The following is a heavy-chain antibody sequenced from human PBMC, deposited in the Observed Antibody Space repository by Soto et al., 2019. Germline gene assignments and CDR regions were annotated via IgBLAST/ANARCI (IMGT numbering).Heavy chain of an antibody. CDR1: GYTFTSYG. V-gene: IGHV1-18*01. Sequence: ASVKVSCKASGYTFTSYGISWVRQAPGQGLEWMGWISAYNGNTNYAQKLQGRVTMTTDTSTSTAHMELRSLRSDDTAVYYCARVAMVTYYYYGMDVWGQGTTVTVSS. CDR2: ISAYNGNT. CDR3: ARVAMVTYYYYGMDV. D-gene: IGHD5-18*01. J-gene: IGHJ6*02.